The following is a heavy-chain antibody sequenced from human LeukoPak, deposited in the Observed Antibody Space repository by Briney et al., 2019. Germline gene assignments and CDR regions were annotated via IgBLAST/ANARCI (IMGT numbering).Heavy chain of an antibody. J-gene: IGHJ5*02. D-gene: IGHD5-18*01. CDR3: ARDIQRGYSYGYGDNWFDP. CDR1: GYTFTSYD. Sequence: GASVKVSCKASGYTFTSYDINWVRQATGQGLEWMGWMNPNSGNTGYAQKLQGRVAMTTDTSTSTAYMELRSLRSDDTAVYYCARDIQRGYSYGYGDNWFDPWGQGTLVTVSS. V-gene: IGHV1-8*01. CDR2: MNPNSGNT.